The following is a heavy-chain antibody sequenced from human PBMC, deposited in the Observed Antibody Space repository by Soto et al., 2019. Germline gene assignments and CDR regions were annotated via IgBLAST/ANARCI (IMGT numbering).Heavy chain of an antibody. CDR3: ASGTNGAFFVY. Sequence: GGSLRLSCAASGFTFSGSAMHWVRQASGKGLEWVGRIRDKANSYATAYTASVKGRFTISRDNVKNSLYLQMNSPRAEDTAVYYCASGTNGAFFVYWGQGILVTVSS. D-gene: IGHD2-8*01. CDR2: IRDKANSYAT. J-gene: IGHJ4*02. V-gene: IGHV3-73*01. CDR1: GFTFSGSA.